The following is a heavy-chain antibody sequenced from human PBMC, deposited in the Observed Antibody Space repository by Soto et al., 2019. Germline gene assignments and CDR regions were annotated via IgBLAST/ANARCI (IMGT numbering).Heavy chain of an antibody. CDR2: IYPGDSDT. V-gene: IGHV5-51*01. D-gene: IGHD6-13*01. Sequence: GESLKISCKGSGYSFTSYWIGWVRQMPGKGLEWMGIIYPGDSDTRYSPSFQGQVTISADKSISTAYLQWSSLKASGTAMYYCARTSAAGKYYYGMDVWGQGTTVTVSS. CDR3: ARTSAAGKYYYGMDV. J-gene: IGHJ6*02. CDR1: GYSFTSYW.